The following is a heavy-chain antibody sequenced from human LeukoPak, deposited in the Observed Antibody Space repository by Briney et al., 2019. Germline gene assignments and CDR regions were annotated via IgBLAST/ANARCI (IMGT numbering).Heavy chain of an antibody. J-gene: IGHJ5*02. CDR2: IYYSGST. V-gene: IGHV4-31*03. Sequence: SETLSLTCTVSGGSISSGGYYWSWIRQHPGKGLEWIGYIYYSGSTYYNPSLKSRVTISVDTSKNQFSLKLSSVTAADTAVYYRAREIPHHGSGSFDWFDPWGQGTLVTVSS. CDR3: AREIPHHGSGSFDWFDP. CDR1: GGSISSGGYY. D-gene: IGHD3-10*01.